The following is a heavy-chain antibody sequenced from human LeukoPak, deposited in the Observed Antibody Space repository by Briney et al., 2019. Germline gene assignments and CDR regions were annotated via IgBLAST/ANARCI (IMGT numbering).Heavy chain of an antibody. CDR3: ARGVEPMAANTLAY. CDR1: GFTVITND. D-gene: IGHD3-16*01. V-gene: IGHV3-53*01. J-gene: IGHJ4*02. Sequence: GGSLTLSCAVSGFTVITNDMSWVRQAPGKGLGLVSVLYSDGNTKYADSVQGRFTISRDNSKNTLYLEMNSLSPDDTAVYYCARGVEPMAANTLAYWGQGTLVTVSS. CDR2: LYSDGNT.